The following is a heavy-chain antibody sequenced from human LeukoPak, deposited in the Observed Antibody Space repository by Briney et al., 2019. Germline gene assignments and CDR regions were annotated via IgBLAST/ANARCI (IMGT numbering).Heavy chain of an antibody. CDR1: GYTFTGYY. J-gene: IGHJ4*02. D-gene: IGHD2-2*01. CDR2: INPNSGGT. V-gene: IGHV1-2*02. Sequence: ASVKVSCKASGYTFTGYYMHWVRQAPGQGLEWVGWINPNSGGTNYAQKFQGRVTMTRDTSISTAYMELSRLRSDDTAVYYCARECSSTSCYSNWGQGTLVTVSS. CDR3: ARECSSTSCYSN.